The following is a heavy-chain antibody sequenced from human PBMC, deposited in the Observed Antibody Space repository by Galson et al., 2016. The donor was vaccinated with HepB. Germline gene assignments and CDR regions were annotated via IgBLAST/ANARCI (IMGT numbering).Heavy chain of an antibody. CDR2: IYYSGST. CDR1: GFTFSNYW. J-gene: IGHJ4*02. D-gene: IGHD1-1*01. Sequence: LRLSCAASGFTFSNYWMTWVRQAPGKGLEWIGYIYYSGSTNYNPSLKSRVTISVDTSKNQFSLKLSSVTAADTAVYYCARFRGGHDIWGQGTLVTVSS. V-gene: IGHV4-59*01. CDR3: ARFRGGHDI.